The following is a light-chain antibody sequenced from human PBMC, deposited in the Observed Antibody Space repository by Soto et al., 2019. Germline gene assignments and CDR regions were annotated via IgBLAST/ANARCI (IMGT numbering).Light chain of an antibody. J-gene: IGLJ1*01. Sequence: QSVLTQPASVSGSPGQSITISCTGTSSDVGSYNLVSWYQRHPGKVPKLMIYEGSKRPSGVSNRFSVSRSGNTASLTISGLQAEDEADYYCCSYVDSSTVYVFGTGTKVTVL. CDR3: CSYVDSSTVYV. CDR2: EGS. CDR1: SSDVGSYNL. V-gene: IGLV2-23*01.